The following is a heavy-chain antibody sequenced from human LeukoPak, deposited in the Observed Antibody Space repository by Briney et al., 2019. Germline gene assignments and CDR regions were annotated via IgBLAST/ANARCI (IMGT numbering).Heavy chain of an antibody. CDR3: ARGGRYCSSTTCYVGK. J-gene: IGHJ4*02. Sequence: GGSLRLSCAASEFTFSGYAMKWVRQPPGKGLEWVSDISGSGSNTYYADSVKGRFTISRDNSKNTLYLQMNSLRADDTAVYYCARGGRYCSSTTCYVGKWGQGTLVTVSS. CDR2: ISGSGSNT. D-gene: IGHD2-2*01. CDR1: EFTFSGYA. V-gene: IGHV3-23*01.